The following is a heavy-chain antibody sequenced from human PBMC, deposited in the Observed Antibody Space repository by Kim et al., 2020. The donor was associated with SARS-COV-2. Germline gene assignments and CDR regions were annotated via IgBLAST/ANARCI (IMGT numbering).Heavy chain of an antibody. Sequence: GGSLRLSCAASGFTFSSYGMHWVRQAPGKGLEWVAVIWYDGSNKYYTDSVKGRFTISRDNSKNTLYLQMNSLRAEDTAVYYCARANIVVVVAASLSDFDYWGQGTLVTVSS. CDR3: ARANIVVVVAASLSDFDY. J-gene: IGHJ4*02. CDR1: GFTFSSYG. V-gene: IGHV3-33*08. D-gene: IGHD2-15*01. CDR2: IWYDGSNK.